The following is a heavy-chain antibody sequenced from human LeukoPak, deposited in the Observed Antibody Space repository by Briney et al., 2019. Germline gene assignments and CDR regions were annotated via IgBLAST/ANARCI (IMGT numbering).Heavy chain of an antibody. J-gene: IGHJ4*02. CDR3: ASFSDSSGYAYFDY. V-gene: IGHV1-69*02. CDR2: IIPILGIA. CDR1: GGTFSSYT. Sequence: SVKVSCEASGGTFSSYTISWVRQAPGQGLEWMGRIIPILGIANYAQKFQGRVTITADKSTSTAYMELSSLRSEDTAVYYCASFSDSSGYAYFDYWGQGTLVTVSS. D-gene: IGHD3-22*01.